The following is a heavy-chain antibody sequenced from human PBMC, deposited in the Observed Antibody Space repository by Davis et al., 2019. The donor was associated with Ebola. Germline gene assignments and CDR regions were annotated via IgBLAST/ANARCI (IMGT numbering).Heavy chain of an antibody. CDR3: VRDYLFALDI. Sequence: PGGSLRLPCAPSGFTFSSSTMNWFPQPPGKGPEWVSYIGTRGDPTVYADSVKGRFTVSRDDANNSLSLLMNSLRDEDTAIYYCVRDYLFALDIWGQGTMVTVSS. J-gene: IGHJ3*02. CDR1: GFTFSSST. CDR2: IGTRGDPT. V-gene: IGHV3-48*02.